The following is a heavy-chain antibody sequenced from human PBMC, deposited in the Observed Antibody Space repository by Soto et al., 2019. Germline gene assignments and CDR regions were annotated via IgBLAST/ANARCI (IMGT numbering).Heavy chain of an antibody. D-gene: IGHD2-21*01. Sequence: GGSLRLSCAASGFSFSSYGIHWVRQAPGKGLEWVAVIWYDGSHEYYADSVKGRFSISRDNSKSTVYLQMNSLRAEDTAVYYWAKGRGGGAVVPDYWGQGTLVTVSS. CDR1: GFSFSSYG. V-gene: IGHV3-33*06. J-gene: IGHJ4*02. CDR3: AKGRGGGAVVPDY. CDR2: IWYDGSHE.